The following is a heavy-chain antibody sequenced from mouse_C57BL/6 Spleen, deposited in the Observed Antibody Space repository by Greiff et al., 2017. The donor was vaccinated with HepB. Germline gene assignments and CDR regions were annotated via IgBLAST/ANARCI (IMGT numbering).Heavy chain of an antibody. CDR2: INPNNGGT. CDR1: GYTFTDYN. CDR3: ARYPNWSYYFDY. J-gene: IGHJ2*01. D-gene: IGHD4-1*01. Sequence: VQLKQSGPELVKPGASVKIPCKASGYTFTDYNMDWVKQSHGKSLEWIGDINPNNGGTIYNQKFKGKATLTVDKSSSTAYMELRSLTSEDTAVYYCARYPNWSYYFDYWGQGTTLTVSS. V-gene: IGHV1-18*01.